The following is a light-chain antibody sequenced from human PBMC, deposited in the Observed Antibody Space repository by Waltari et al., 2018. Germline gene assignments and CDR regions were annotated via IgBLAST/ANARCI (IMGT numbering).Light chain of an antibody. CDR2: GNS. V-gene: IGLV1-40*01. CDR1: SSHIGAGYD. J-gene: IGLJ2*01. Sequence: QSVLTPPPSVSGAPGQRVTISCTGCSSHIGAGYDVHWYQQLPGTAPKLLIYGNSNRPSGVPDRFSGSKSGTSASLAITGLQAEDETDYYCQSYDSSLSGVVFGGGTKLTVL. CDR3: QSYDSSLSGVV.